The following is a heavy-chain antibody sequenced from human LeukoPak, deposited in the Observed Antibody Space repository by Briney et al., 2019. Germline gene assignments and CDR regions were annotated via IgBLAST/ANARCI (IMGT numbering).Heavy chain of an antibody. V-gene: IGHV1-18*01. Sequence: ATVKVSCKASGYTFTSYGVSWVRHAPGQGLEWMGWISTYNGNTNYAQKFQGRVNMTTDTSTSTAYMELRSLRSDDTAVYYCARDQGYYFDYWGQGTLVTVSS. CDR2: ISTYNGNT. J-gene: IGHJ4*02. CDR1: GYTFTSYG. CDR3: ARDQGYYFDY.